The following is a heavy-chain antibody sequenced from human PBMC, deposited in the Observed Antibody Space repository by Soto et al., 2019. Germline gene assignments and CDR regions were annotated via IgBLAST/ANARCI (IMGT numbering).Heavy chain of an antibody. Sequence: SETLSLTCAVYGGSFSGYYWSWIRQPPGKGLEWIGEINHSGSTNYNPSLKSRVTISVDTSKNQFSLKLSSVTAADTAVQYSARAYGSGSYYYYYYYVLDVGGQGTPVTFS. J-gene: IGHJ6*02. CDR3: ARAYGSGSYYYYYYYVLDV. CDR2: INHSGST. V-gene: IGHV4-34*01. CDR1: GGSFSGYY. D-gene: IGHD3-10*01.